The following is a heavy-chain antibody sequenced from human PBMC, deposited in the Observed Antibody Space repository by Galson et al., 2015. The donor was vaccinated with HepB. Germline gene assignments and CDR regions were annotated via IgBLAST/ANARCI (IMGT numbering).Heavy chain of an antibody. V-gene: IGHV3-23*01. J-gene: IGHJ5*02. CDR1: GFTFSSYA. Sequence: SLRLSCAASGFTFSSYAMSWVRQAPGKGLEWVSAISGSGGSTYYADSVKGRFTISRDNSKNTLYLQMNSLRAEDTAVYYCAKDHLFDFWSGYRPWDWFDPWGQGTLVTVSS. D-gene: IGHD3-3*01. CDR3: AKDHLFDFWSGYRPWDWFDP. CDR2: ISGSGGST.